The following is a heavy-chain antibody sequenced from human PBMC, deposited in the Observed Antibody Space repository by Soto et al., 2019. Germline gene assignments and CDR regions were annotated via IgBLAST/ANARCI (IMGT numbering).Heavy chain of an antibody. CDR3: ARSPQSHSYAQFDS. CDR2: VYTVGST. CDR1: GGSLSNYY. D-gene: IGHD3-16*01. V-gene: IGHV4-4*07. Sequence: QVQLPESGPRLVKPSETLSLTCTVSGGSLSNYYWSWIRQPAGKGLEWVGRVYTVGSTNYNPSLKSRVTMSIATSKHQFSLRLTSVTAADTAVYFCARSPQSHSYAQFDSWGQGSLVTVSS. J-gene: IGHJ4*02.